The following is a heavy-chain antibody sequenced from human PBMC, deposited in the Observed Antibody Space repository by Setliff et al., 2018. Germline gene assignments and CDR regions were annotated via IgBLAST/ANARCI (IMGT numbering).Heavy chain of an antibody. J-gene: IGHJ2*01. D-gene: IGHD3-22*01. V-gene: IGHV4-59*08. CDR1: RGSISTYA. CDR3: ARHHAQYYSDSSDYYYEDWHFDL. Sequence: SETLSLTCTVSRGSISTYAWSWIRQIPGKGLEWVGYIYDTGYVNYNPSLKSRVSMSVDTSKNQVFLRLTSVTAADTAIYYCARHHAQYYSDSSDYYYEDWHFDLWGRGTLVTVSS. CDR2: IYDTGYV.